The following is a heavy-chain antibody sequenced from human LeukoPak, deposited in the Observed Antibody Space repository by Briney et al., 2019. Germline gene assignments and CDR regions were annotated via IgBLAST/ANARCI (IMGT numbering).Heavy chain of an antibody. J-gene: IGHJ4*02. CDR1: GFTFSSYT. Sequence: GGSLRLSCAASGFTFSSYTMNWVRQAPGKGLEWVSFISSSSSYMYYADSVKGRFTISRDNTKKSLYLQMNSLRAEDTAVYYCARDFSGYDYNFDYWGQGTLVTVSS. CDR3: ARDFSGYDYNFDY. D-gene: IGHD5-12*01. V-gene: IGHV3-21*01. CDR2: ISSSSSYM.